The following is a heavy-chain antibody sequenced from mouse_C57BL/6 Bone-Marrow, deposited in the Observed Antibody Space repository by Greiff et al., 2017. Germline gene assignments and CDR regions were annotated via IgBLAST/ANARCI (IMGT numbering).Heavy chain of an antibody. Sequence: EVKLQESGAELVRPGASVKLSCTASGFNIKDDYMHWVKQRPEQGLEWIGWIDPENGDTEYASKFQGKATITADTSSNTAYLQLSSLTSEDTAVYYCTTHYGSSYGAYWGQGTLVTVSA. D-gene: IGHD1-1*01. CDR1: GFNIKDDY. V-gene: IGHV14-4*01. J-gene: IGHJ3*01. CDR3: TTHYGSSYGAY. CDR2: IDPENGDT.